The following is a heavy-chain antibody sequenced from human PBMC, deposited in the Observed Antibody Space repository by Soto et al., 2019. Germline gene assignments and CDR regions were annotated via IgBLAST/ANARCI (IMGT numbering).Heavy chain of an antibody. CDR3: ARAPNPLAHNFFDP. CDR2: IHSGGST. D-gene: IGHD3-3*02. Sequence: SETLSLTCTVSGGSASSPFYYWTWIRQAPGKGLEWIGSIHSGGSTYYNSPLKSRVSTSVDTSKNQFSLRLSSVTAADTAVYYCARAPNPLAHNFFDPWGQGTLVTVSS. CDR1: GGSASSPFYY. J-gene: IGHJ5*02. V-gene: IGHV4-39*01.